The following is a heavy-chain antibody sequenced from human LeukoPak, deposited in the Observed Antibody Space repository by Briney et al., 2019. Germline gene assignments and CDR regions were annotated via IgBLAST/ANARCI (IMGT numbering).Heavy chain of an antibody. J-gene: IGHJ6*04. CDR1: RFTFSNYW. CDR2: IKQDGSEK. Sequence: GGSLRLSCAASRFTFSNYWMTWVRQAPGKGLEWVANIKQDGSEKYYVDSVKGRFTISRDNAKNSLSLQMSSLRAEDTAVYYCARVRGSFSMDVWGKGTTVTVSS. D-gene: IGHD1-26*01. V-gene: IGHV3-7*01. CDR3: ARVRGSFSMDV.